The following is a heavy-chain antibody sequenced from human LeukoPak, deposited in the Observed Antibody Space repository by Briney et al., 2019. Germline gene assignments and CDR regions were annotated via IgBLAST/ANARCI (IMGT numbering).Heavy chain of an antibody. CDR2: IYHSGST. D-gene: IGHD6-13*01. Sequence: SETLSLTCTVSGYSISSGYYWGWIRQPPGKGLEWIGSIYHSGSTYYNPSLKSRVTISVDTSKNQFSLKLSSVTAADTAVYYCARRTDSSSWYWFDPWGQGTLVTVSS. V-gene: IGHV4-38-2*02. CDR1: GYSISSGYY. CDR3: ARRTDSSSWYWFDP. J-gene: IGHJ5*02.